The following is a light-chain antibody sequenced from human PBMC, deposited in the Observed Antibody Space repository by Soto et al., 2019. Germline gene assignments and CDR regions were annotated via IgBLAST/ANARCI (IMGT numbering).Light chain of an antibody. Sequence: QSALTQPASVSGSPGQSITISCTGTSSDLGDYEFVSWYQQHPGKAPKLMIYDVRNRPSGVSNRFSGSKSANTASLTIAGLQAEDEADYYCSSYASGSTHVVFGGGTKLTVL. J-gene: IGLJ2*01. V-gene: IGLV2-14*01. CDR3: SSYASGSTHVV. CDR1: SSDLGDYEF. CDR2: DVR.